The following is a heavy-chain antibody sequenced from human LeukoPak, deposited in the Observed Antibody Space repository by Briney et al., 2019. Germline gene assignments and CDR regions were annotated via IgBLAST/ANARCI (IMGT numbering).Heavy chain of an antibody. V-gene: IGHV3-30*04. J-gene: IGHJ4*02. CDR3: AKSCNSGNCYYNY. Sequence: PGGSLRLSCAASGFTFSSYAMHWVRQAPGKGLEWVAVISYDGSNKYYADSVKGRFTISRDNSKNTLYLQMNSLRADDTAIYYCAKSCNSGNCYYNYWGQGTLVTVSS. CDR1: GFTFSSYA. D-gene: IGHD2/OR15-2a*01. CDR2: ISYDGSNK.